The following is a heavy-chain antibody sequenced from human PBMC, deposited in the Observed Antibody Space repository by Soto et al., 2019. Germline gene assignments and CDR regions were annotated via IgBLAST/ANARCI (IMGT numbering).Heavy chain of an antibody. J-gene: IGHJ4*02. CDR1: GGSVSSGSYY. CDR3: ARVGITMVRGADY. V-gene: IGHV4-61*01. CDR2: IYYSGST. Sequence: QVQLQESGPGLVKPSETLSLTCTVSGGSVSSGSYYWSWIRQPPGKGLEWIGYIYYSGSTNYNPSRKSRVTISVDTSKNQFSLKLSSVTAADTAVYYCARVGITMVRGADYWGQGTLVTVSS. D-gene: IGHD3-10*01.